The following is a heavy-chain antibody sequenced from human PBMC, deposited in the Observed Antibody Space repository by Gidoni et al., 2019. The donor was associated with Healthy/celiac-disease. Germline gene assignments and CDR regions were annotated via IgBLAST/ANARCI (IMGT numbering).Heavy chain of an antibody. Sequence: QAQLQEAGPGLVQPSETPSLTCTVSGGSISRYYWSWIRQPAGKGLEWIGRIYTSGSTNYNPSLKSRVTMSVDTSKNQFSLKLSSVTAADTAVYYCAGGGRVRIRSSSWSFDYWGQGTLVTVSS. CDR1: GGSISRYY. D-gene: IGHD6-13*01. J-gene: IGHJ4*02. CDR2: IYTSGST. CDR3: AGGGRVRIRSSSWSFDY. V-gene: IGHV4-4*07.